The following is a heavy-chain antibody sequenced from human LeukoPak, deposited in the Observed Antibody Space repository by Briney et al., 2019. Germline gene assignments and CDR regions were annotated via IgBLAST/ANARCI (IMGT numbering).Heavy chain of an antibody. CDR3: ARDLVEFGQWLGDYFDY. J-gene: IGHJ4*02. CDR2: IYTSRST. Sequence: SETLSLTCTVSGGSISSYYWSWIRQPAGKGLEWIGRIYTSRSTNYNPSLKSRVTMSVDTSKNQFSLKLSSVTAADTAVYYCARDLVEFGQWLGDYFDYWGQGTLVTVSS. V-gene: IGHV4-4*07. D-gene: IGHD6-19*01. CDR1: GGSISSYY.